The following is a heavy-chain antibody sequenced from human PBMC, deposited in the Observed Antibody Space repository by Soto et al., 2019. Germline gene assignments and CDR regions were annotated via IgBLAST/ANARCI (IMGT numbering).Heavy chain of an antibody. Sequence: EVQLVESGGGLVQPGGSLRLSCAASGFTFSSYAMHWVRQAPGKGLEYVSAISSNGGSTYYANSVKGRFTISRDNSKNTLYLQMGRLRAEDMAVYYCARDFRSKLGYYYYYMDVWGKGTTVTVSS. CDR3: ARDFRSKLGYYYYYMDV. J-gene: IGHJ6*03. CDR2: ISSNGGST. V-gene: IGHV3-64*01. D-gene: IGHD4-4*01. CDR1: GFTFSSYA.